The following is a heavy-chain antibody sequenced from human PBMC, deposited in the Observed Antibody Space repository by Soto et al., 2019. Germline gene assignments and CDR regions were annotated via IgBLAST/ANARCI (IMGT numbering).Heavy chain of an antibody. J-gene: IGHJ6*02. CDR2: ISGSGGST. V-gene: IGHV3-23*01. D-gene: IGHD3-22*01. CDR3: AKDPYHLGSSGYYGYYYYYGMDV. CDR1: GFTFSSYA. Sequence: EVQLLESGGGLVQPGGSLRLSCAASGFTFSSYAMSWVRQAPGKGLEWVSAISGSGGSTYYADSVKGRFTISRDNSKNTLYLQMNSLRAEDTAVYYCAKDPYHLGSSGYYGYYYYYGMDVWGQGTTVTVSS.